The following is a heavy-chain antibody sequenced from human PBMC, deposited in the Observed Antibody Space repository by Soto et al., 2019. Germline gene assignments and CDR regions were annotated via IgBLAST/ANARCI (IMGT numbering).Heavy chain of an antibody. Sequence: GESLKISCAASGFTFSSYGMHWVRQAPGKGLEWVAVIWYDGSNKYYADSVKGRFTISRDNSKNTLYLQMNSLRAEDTAVYYCARPPPYYYGSGSSHMDVWGQGTTVTVSS. CDR3: ARPPPYYYGSGSSHMDV. CDR2: IWYDGSNK. CDR1: GFTFSSYG. J-gene: IGHJ6*02. D-gene: IGHD3-10*01. V-gene: IGHV3-33*01.